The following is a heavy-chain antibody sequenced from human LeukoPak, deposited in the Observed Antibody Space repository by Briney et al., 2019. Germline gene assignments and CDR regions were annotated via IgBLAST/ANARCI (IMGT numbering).Heavy chain of an antibody. V-gene: IGHV4-39*01. CDR1: GGSISSSSYY. CDR2: IYYSGST. Sequence: SETLSLTCTVSGGSISSSSYYWGWIRQPPGKGLEWIGSIYYSGSTYYNPSLKSRVTISVDTSKNQFSLKLSSVTAADTAVYYCARQALELLWSGELLKGGWFDPWGQGTLVTVSS. J-gene: IGHJ5*02. CDR3: ARQALELLWSGELLKGGWFDP. D-gene: IGHD3-10*01.